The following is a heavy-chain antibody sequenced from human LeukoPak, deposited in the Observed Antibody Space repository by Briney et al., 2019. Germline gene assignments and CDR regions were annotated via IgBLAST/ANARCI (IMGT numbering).Heavy chain of an antibody. CDR2: TYYRSKWYN. D-gene: IGHD3-22*01. J-gene: IGHJ5*02. CDR1: GDSVSSNLAA. CDR3: TRAYYYDSSGSLNWFDP. Sequence: SQTLSLTCAISGDSVSSNLAAWTWITQSPSRGLEWLGRTYYRSKWYNDYAVSVKSRITINPDTSKNQFSLQLNSVTPEDAAVYYCTRAYYYDSSGSLNWFDPWGQGTLVTVSS. V-gene: IGHV6-1*01.